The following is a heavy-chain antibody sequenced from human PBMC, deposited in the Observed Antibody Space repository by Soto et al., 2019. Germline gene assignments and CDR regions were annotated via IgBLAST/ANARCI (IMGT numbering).Heavy chain of an antibody. V-gene: IGHV4-34*01. CDR2: INHSGNT. Sequence: LSLPCAVYGGSFSGYYWSWIRQPPGKGLEWIGEINHSGNTNYNPSLKSRVTISVDTSKNQLFLNLSSVTAADTAMYYCARHHVRGRTIAGAAEFWGQGTLVTVSS. CDR1: GGSFSGYY. CDR3: ARHHVRGRTIAGAAEF. J-gene: IGHJ4*02. D-gene: IGHD6-13*01.